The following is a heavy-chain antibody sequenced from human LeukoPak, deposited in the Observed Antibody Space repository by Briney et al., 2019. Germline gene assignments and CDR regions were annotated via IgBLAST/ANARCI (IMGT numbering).Heavy chain of an antibody. D-gene: IGHD2-8*02. V-gene: IGHV3-7*01. CDR2: IKQDGSTK. CDR3: TRDTDGILDY. J-gene: IGHJ4*02. CDR1: GFSFTNSW. Sequence: GGSLRLSCAASGFSFTNSWMAWVRQAPGKGLEWVANIKQDGSTKHYADSLKGRFTISRDNPKNSLYLQMNNLRADDTAVYYYTRDTDGILDYWGQGILVTVAS.